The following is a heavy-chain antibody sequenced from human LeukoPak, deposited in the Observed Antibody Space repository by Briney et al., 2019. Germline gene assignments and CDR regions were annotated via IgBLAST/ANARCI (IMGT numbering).Heavy chain of an antibody. CDR3: ARVHDYDFWSGLGAFDI. CDR1: GFTFSSYE. D-gene: IGHD3-3*01. CDR2: ISSSGSTI. V-gene: IGHV3-48*03. Sequence: GGSLRLSCAASGFTFSSYEMNWVRQAPGKGLEWVSYISSSGSTIYYADSVKGRFTISRDNAKNSLYLQMNSLRAEDTAVYYCARVHDYDFWSGLGAFDIWGQGTMVTVSS. J-gene: IGHJ3*02.